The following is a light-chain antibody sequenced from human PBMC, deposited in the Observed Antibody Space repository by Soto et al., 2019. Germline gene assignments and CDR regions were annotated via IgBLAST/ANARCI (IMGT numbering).Light chain of an antibody. CDR3: QQGNSFPLT. V-gene: IGKV1-12*01. J-gene: IGKJ4*01. CDR1: QDISSW. Sequence: DIHLTQSPSSVSASVGDRVTITCRASQDISSWLAWYQQKPGKAPKLLIYAASTLQSGVPSRFSGSGSGTHFTLTISSLQPEDFASYYCQQGNSFPLTFGGGTKVEIK. CDR2: AAS.